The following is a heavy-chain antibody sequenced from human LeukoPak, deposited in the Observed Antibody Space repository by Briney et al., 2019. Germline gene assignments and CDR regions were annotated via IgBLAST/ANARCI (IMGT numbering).Heavy chain of an antibody. J-gene: IGHJ4*02. V-gene: IGHV4-59*08. Sequence: PSETLSLTCTVSGGSISSYYWSWIRQPPGKGLEWIGYIYYTGSTNYKPSLKSRVTISVDTSKNQFSLKLSSVTAADTAVYYRARRVAVAGPLDYWGQGTLVPVSS. CDR2: IYYTGST. D-gene: IGHD6-19*01. CDR1: GGSISSYY. CDR3: ARRVAVAGPLDY.